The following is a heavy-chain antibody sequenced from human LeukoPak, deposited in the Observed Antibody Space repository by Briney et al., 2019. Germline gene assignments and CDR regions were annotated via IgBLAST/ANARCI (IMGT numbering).Heavy chain of an antibody. J-gene: IGHJ4*02. CDR3: ARAPGWLYFDY. CDR1: GGSISSGDYY. V-gene: IGHV4-30-4*01. D-gene: IGHD6-19*01. CDR2: IYYSGST. Sequence: SQTLSLTCTVSGGSISSGDYYWSWIRQPPGKGLDWIGYIYYSGSTYYNPSLKSRVTISVDTSKNQFSLRLSSVTAADTAVYYCARAPGWLYFDYWGQGSLVTVSS.